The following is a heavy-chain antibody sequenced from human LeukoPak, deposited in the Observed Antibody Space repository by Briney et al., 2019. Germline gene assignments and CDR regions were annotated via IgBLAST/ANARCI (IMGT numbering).Heavy chain of an antibody. CDR1: GGSFSGYY. CDR3: ARALRKTGSYSSVY. V-gene: IGHV4-34*01. CDR2: INHSGST. D-gene: IGHD3-10*01. J-gene: IGHJ4*02. Sequence: SETLSLTCAVYGGSFSGYYWSWIRQPPGKGLEWIGEINHSGSTNYNPSLKSRVTISVDTSKNQFSLKLSSVTAADTAVYYCARALRKTGSYSSVYWGQGTLVTVSS.